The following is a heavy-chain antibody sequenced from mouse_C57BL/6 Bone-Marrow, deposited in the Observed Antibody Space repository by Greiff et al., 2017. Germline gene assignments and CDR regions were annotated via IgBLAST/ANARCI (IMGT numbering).Heavy chain of an antibody. CDR1: GYTFTDYY. V-gene: IGHV1-76*01. CDR2: IYPGSGNT. Sequence: VQLQQSGAELVRPGASVKLSCKASGYTFTDYYINWVKQRPGQGLEWIARIYPGSGNTYYNEKFKGKATLTAEKSSSTAYMQLSSLTSEDSAVYFCAISLAYYSKMYYFDYWGQGTTLTVSS. J-gene: IGHJ2*01. CDR3: AISLAYYSKMYYFDY. D-gene: IGHD2-5*01.